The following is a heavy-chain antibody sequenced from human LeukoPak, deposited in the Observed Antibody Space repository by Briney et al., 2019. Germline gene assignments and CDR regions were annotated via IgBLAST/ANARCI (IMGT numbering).Heavy chain of an antibody. CDR3: ASDSISMDAFDA. CDR2: ISYIGST. Sequence: SETLSLTCTVSGGSFTTHYWSWIRQPPGKGLELIGYISYIGSTNYNPSLKSRVTISIDTSNNEVSLMLTSVTAADTAVYYCASDSISMDAFDAWGQGTMVTVSS. D-gene: IGHD2-8*01. V-gene: IGHV4-59*11. J-gene: IGHJ3*01. CDR1: GGSFTTHY.